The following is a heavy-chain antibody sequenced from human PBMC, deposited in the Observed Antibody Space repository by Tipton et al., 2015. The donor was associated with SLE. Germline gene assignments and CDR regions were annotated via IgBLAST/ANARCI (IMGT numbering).Heavy chain of an antibody. CDR2: INSDGSTT. J-gene: IGHJ5*02. D-gene: IGHD6-19*01. Sequence: GSLRLSCAASGFTLSDYWMHWVRQVPGKGLLWVSRINSDGSTTTYADSVKGRFTISRDNAKNTVHLEMINLRVEDTALYYCARGSEAVASPSDWFDPWGQGTLVTVAS. V-gene: IGHV3-74*01. CDR1: GFTLSDYW. CDR3: ARGSEAVASPSDWFDP.